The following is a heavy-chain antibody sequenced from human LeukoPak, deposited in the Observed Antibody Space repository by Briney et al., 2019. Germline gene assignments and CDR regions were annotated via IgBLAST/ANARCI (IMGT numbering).Heavy chain of an antibody. CDR2: IQSKTDGGTT. Sequence: GGALRLSCAASGFTFSNAWMSWVRQAPGKGLEWVGRIQSKTDGGTTDYAAPVKGRFTISRDDSKNTLYLQMNSLKTEDTAVYYCTTMIVLMVYAHHDAFDIWGQGTMVTVSS. CDR1: GFTFSNAW. D-gene: IGHD2-8*01. J-gene: IGHJ3*02. CDR3: TTMIVLMVYAHHDAFDI. V-gene: IGHV3-15*01.